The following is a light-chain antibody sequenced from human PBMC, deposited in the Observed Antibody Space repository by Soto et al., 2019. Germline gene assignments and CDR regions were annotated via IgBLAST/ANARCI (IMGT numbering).Light chain of an antibody. Sequence: EVVRTQSPATLSVSRGERATLSCRASQSVTTNMAWYQQKPGQAPRLLIYGASTRATGIPARFSGSGSGTDFTLTISSLQSEDFAVYYCQQYNNWPPWTFGQGTKVDIK. CDR2: GAS. CDR3: QQYNNWPPWT. CDR1: QSVTTN. V-gene: IGKV3-15*01. J-gene: IGKJ1*01.